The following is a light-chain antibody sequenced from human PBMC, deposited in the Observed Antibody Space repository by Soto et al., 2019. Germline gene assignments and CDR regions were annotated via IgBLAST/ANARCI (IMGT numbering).Light chain of an antibody. Sequence: DIQVTQSPASLSASVGDRVTITCRASRDIDNSLAWYQQVPGKAPKLLIYAASTLQSGVPSRFRGSGSGTSFILTITSLQPEDVATYYCQRYNKAPWIFGQGTKVEV. CDR2: AAS. J-gene: IGKJ1*01. CDR3: QRYNKAPWI. CDR1: RDIDNS. V-gene: IGKV1-27*01.